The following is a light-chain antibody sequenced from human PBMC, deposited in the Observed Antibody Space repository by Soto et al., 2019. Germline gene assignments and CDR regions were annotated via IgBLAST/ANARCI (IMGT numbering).Light chain of an antibody. CDR3: CSYAGSSTYV. V-gene: IGLV2-23*01. Sequence: QSVLTQPASVSGSPGQSITISCTGASSDVGSYSLVSWYQQHPGQAPKVIIYEGSKRPSGVSNRFSASKSGNTASLTISGLQAEDEADYYCCSYAGSSTYVLGTGTKVTVL. CDR1: SSDVGSYSL. J-gene: IGLJ1*01. CDR2: EGS.